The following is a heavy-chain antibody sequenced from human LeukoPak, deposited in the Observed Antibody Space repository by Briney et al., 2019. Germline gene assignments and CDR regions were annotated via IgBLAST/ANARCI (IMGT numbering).Heavy chain of an antibody. CDR3: ARGRAPTMVDY. D-gene: IGHD3-10*01. CDR2: IYYSGST. J-gene: IGHJ4*02. Sequence: SETLSLTCAVYGGSFSGYYWSWIRQPPGKGLEWIGYIYYSGSTNYNPSLKSRVTISVDTSKNQFSLKLSSVTAADTAVYYCARGRAPTMVDYWGQGTLVTVSS. V-gene: IGHV4-59*01. CDR1: GGSFSGYY.